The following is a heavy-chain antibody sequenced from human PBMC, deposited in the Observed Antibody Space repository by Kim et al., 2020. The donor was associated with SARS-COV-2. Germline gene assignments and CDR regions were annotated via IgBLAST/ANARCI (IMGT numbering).Heavy chain of an antibody. J-gene: IGHJ6*02. V-gene: IGHV1-8*01. CDR3: ARDDYYYYGMDV. Sequence: GNEQTFQGRVTMTRNTSISTAYMELSSLRSEDTAVYYCARDDYYYYGMDVWGQGTTVTVSS.